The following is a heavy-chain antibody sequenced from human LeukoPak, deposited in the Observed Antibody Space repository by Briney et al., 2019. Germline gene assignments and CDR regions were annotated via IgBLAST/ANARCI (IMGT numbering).Heavy chain of an antibody. D-gene: IGHD6-6*01. V-gene: IGHV3-7*01. Sequence: GGSLRLSCAASGFTFTNYWMSWVRQAPGKGLEWVANIKQDGSEKYYVDSVVGRFTISRDNAENSLSLQMNSLRGEDTAVYYCVRALGSSSADYWGQGTLDTVSS. CDR3: VRALGSSSADY. CDR2: IKQDGSEK. J-gene: IGHJ4*02. CDR1: GFTFTNYW.